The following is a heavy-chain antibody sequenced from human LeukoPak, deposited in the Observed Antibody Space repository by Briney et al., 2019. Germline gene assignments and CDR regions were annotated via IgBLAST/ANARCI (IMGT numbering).Heavy chain of an antibody. V-gene: IGHV4-59*01. CDR3: ARERNLAPDY. Sequence: SETLSLTCAVSGGSFGGYYWSWIRQPPGKGLEWIGCIYYTGGTTYNPSLESRVTMSVDTSKNQFSLKLTSVTAADTAIYYCARERNLAPDYWGQGTLVTVSS. CDR1: GGSFGGYY. CDR2: IYYTGGT. J-gene: IGHJ4*02. D-gene: IGHD1-14*01.